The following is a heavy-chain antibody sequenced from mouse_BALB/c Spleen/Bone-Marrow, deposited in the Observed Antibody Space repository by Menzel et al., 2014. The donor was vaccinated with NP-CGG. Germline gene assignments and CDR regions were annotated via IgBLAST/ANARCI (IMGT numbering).Heavy chain of an antibody. V-gene: IGHV14-3*02. Sequence: EVKLVESGAELVKPGASVKLSCTASGFNIKDTYMHWVKERPEQGLEWIGRIDPANGNTKYDPKFQGKATITADTSSNTGYLQLSSLTSEDTAVYYCVYGRDWYFDVWGAGTTVTVSS. D-gene: IGHD1-1*01. CDR2: IDPANGNT. J-gene: IGHJ1*01. CDR1: GFNIKDTY. CDR3: VYGRDWYFDV.